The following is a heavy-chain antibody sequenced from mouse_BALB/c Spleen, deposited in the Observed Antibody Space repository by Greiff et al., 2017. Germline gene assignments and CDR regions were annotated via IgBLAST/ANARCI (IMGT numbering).Heavy chain of an antibody. Sequence: EVMLVESGGGLVKPGGSLKLSCAASGFTFSSYAMSWVRQTPEKRLEWVASISSGGSTYYPDSVKGRFTISRDNARNILYLQMSSLRSEDTAMYYCARGGLRLRLAYWGQGTLVTVSA. CDR1: GFTFSSYA. CDR3: ARGGLRLRLAY. J-gene: IGHJ3*01. D-gene: IGHD1-2*01. CDR2: ISSGGST. V-gene: IGHV5-6-5*01.